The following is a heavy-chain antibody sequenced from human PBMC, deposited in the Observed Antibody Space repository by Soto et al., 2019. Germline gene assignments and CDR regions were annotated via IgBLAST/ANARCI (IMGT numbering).Heavy chain of an antibody. CDR3: ASEGVAPYYYYGMDV. Sequence: QVQLVQSGAEVKKPGASVKVSCKASGYTFTRSGISWVRQAPGQGLEWMGWISTYNGDTNYAQTFQGRVTMTTDTSTSTVHMEVSSLRADDTAVYYCASEGVAPYYYYGMDVWGQGTPVTVSS. CDR1: GYTFTRSG. D-gene: IGHD5-12*01. V-gene: IGHV1-18*01. CDR2: ISTYNGDT. J-gene: IGHJ6*02.